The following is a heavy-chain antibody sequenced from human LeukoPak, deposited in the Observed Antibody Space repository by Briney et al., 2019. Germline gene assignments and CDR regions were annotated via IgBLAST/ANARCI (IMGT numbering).Heavy chain of an antibody. CDR2: ISGTGDTT. J-gene: IGHJ4*02. CDR3: AKALLSYSSFFDY. V-gene: IGHV3-23*01. Sequence: GGSLRLSCAASAFTFTNYDFHWVRQAPGKGLEWVSTISGTGDTTYYADSVKGRFTISRDNSKNTLYLQMNSLRAEDTAVYYCAKALLSYSSFFDYWGQGTLVTVSS. CDR1: AFTFTNYD. D-gene: IGHD6-6*01.